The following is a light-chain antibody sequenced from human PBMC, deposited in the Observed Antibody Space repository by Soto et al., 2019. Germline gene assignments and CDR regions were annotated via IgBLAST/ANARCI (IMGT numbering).Light chain of an antibody. J-gene: IGLJ2*01. Sequence: SVLTQPPSASGTPGQRVTISCYGRRSNIGSNTVNWYQQLPGTAPKLLIYSNNQRPSGVPDRFSGSKSGTSASLAISGLQSEDEADYYCAAWDDSLNVLFGGGTKVTVL. CDR1: RSNIGSNT. V-gene: IGLV1-44*01. CDR2: SNN. CDR3: AAWDDSLNVL.